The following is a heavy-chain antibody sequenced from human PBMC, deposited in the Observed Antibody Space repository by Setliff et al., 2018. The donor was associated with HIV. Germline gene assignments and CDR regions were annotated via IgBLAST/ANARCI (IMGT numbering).Heavy chain of an antibody. D-gene: IGHD5-12*01. CDR3: ARAHFLVAMTRNWFDP. CDR2: IIPILGIA. Sequence: SVKVSCKASGGTFSSYAISWVRQAPGQGLEWMGGIIPILGIANYAQKFQGRVTITTDESTSTAYMELIRPRFDDTAVYYCARAHFLVAMTRNWFDPWGQGTLVTVSS. V-gene: IGHV1-69*10. CDR1: GGTFSSYA. J-gene: IGHJ5*02.